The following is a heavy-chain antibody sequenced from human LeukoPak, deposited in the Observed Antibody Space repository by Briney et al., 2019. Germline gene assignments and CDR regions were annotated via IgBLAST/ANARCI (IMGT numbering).Heavy chain of an antibody. J-gene: IGHJ5*02. CDR3: ARARSLVVVPAAITNWFDP. D-gene: IGHD2-2*02. CDR1: GGTFSSYA. V-gene: IGHV1-69*05. CDR2: IIPIFGTA. Sequence: GASVKVSCKASGGTFSSYAISWVRQAPGQGLEWMGGIIPIFGTANYAQKFQGRVTITTDESTSTAYMELSSLRSEDTAVYYCARARSLVVVPAAITNWFDPWGQGTLVTVSS.